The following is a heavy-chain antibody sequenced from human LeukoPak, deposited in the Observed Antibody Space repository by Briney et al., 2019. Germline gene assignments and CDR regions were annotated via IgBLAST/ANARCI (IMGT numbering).Heavy chain of an antibody. Sequence: GGSLRLSCAASGFTFSSYGMHWVRQAPGKGLEWVAVISYDGSNKYYADSVKGRFTISRDNSKNTLYLQMNSLRAEDTAVYYCAKGIRPWQQLGPLDYWGQGTLVTVSS. J-gene: IGHJ4*02. CDR1: GFTFSSYG. CDR3: AKGIRPWQQLGPLDY. CDR2: ISYDGSNK. D-gene: IGHD6-13*01. V-gene: IGHV3-30*18.